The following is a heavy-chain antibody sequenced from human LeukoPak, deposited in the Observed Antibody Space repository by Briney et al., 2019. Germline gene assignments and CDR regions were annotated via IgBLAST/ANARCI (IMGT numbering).Heavy chain of an antibody. CDR1: GFTFSSYG. V-gene: IGHV3-30*03. CDR2: ISYDGSNK. J-gene: IGHJ4*02. D-gene: IGHD3-3*01. CDR3: ARGRGRSGYWNDC. Sequence: GRSLRLSCAASGFTFSSYGMHWVRQAPGKGLEWVAVISYDGSNKYYADSVKGRFTISRDNSKNTLYLQMNSLRAEDTAVYYCARGRGRSGYWNDCWGQGTLVTVSS.